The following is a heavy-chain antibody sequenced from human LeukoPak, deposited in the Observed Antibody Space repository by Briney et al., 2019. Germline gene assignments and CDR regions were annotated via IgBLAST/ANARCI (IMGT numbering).Heavy chain of an antibody. D-gene: IGHD3-3*01. CDR2: INPNSGGT. J-gene: IGHJ5*02. CDR1: GYTFTGYY. Sequence: ASVKVSCKASGYTFTGYYMHWVGQAPGQGLEWMGWINPNSGGTNYAQKFQGRVTMTRDTSISTAYMELSRLRSDDTAVYYCARPASGRITIFGVAKSWFDPWGQGTLVTVSS. CDR3: ARPASGRITIFGVAKSWFDP. V-gene: IGHV1-2*02.